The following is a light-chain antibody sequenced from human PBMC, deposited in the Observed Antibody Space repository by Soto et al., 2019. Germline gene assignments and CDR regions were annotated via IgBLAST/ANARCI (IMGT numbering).Light chain of an antibody. J-gene: IGKJ4*01. CDR2: RAS. CDR1: QSVGRDF. V-gene: IGKV3-20*01. Sequence: EIVLTQSPGTLSLSPGERATLSCRASQSVGRDFLAWYQHKPGQAPRLLIHRASSRATGIPDRFSGSGSGTDFILTISRLEAEDFALYYCQQYASSPLTFGGGTKVEIK. CDR3: QQYASSPLT.